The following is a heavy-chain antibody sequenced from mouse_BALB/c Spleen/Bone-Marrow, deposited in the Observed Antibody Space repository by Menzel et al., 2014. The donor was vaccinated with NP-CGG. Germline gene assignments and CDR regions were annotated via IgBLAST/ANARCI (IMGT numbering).Heavy chain of an antibody. J-gene: IGHJ3*01. Sequence: VQLQQPGAELMKPGASVKISCKATGYTFSSYWIERVKQRPGHGLEWIVEILPGSGSTNYNEKFKGKAPFTADTSSNTGYIKILVKTSGDEDAYDCESICGQFAYGGQATLAAVSA. CDR1: GYTFSSYW. V-gene: IGHV1-9*01. CDR3: ESICGQFAY. D-gene: IGHD1-3*01. CDR2: ILPGSGST.